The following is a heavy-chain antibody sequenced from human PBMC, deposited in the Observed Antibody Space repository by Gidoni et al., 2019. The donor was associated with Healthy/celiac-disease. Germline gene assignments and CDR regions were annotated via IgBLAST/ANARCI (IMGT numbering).Heavy chain of an antibody. V-gene: IGHV3-21*01. CDR3: ARAASPLWFGELSNWFDP. J-gene: IGHJ5*02. CDR1: GFTFSSYS. D-gene: IGHD3-10*01. CDR2: ISSSSSYI. Sequence: EVQLVESGGGLVKPVGSLRLSCAASGFTFSSYSMNWVRQAPGKGLEWVSSISSSSSYIYYADSVKGRFTISRDNAKNSLYLQMNSLRAEDTAVYYCARAASPLWFGELSNWFDPWGQGTLVTVSS.